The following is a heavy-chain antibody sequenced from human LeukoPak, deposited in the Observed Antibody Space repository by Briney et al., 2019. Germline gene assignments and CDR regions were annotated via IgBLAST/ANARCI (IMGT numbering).Heavy chain of an antibody. J-gene: IGHJ4*02. CDR1: GFTFSSYG. CDR3: AKDRSGSHDY. D-gene: IGHD1-26*01. Sequence: PGGSLRLSCAASGFTFSSYGMHWVRRAPGKGLEWVAVISYDGSNKYYADSVKGRFTISRDNSKNTLYLQMNSLRAEDTAVYYCAKDRSGSHDYWGQGTLVTVSS. CDR2: ISYDGSNK. V-gene: IGHV3-30*18.